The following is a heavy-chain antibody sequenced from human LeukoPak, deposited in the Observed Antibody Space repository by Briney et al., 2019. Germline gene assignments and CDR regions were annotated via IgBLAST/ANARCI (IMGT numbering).Heavy chain of an antibody. D-gene: IGHD3-9*01. Sequence: PGGSLRLSCAASGFTFSSYWMSWVRQAPGKGLEWVANIKQDGSEKYYVDSVKGRFTISRDNAKNSLYLQMNSLRAEDTAVYYCARGGLRYFDWLSHLDYWGQGALVTVSS. J-gene: IGHJ4*02. CDR2: IKQDGSEK. CDR1: GFTFSSYW. CDR3: ARGGLRYFDWLSHLDY. V-gene: IGHV3-7*01.